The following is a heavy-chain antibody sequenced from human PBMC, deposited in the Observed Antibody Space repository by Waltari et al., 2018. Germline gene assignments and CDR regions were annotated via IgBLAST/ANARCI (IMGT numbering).Heavy chain of an antibody. J-gene: IGHJ2*01. D-gene: IGHD6-19*01. CDR3: ASTGYSSGWYKGVGWYFDL. V-gene: IGHV3-48*01. Sequence: EVQLVESGGGLVQPGGSLRLSCAASGFTFSSYSMNWVRQAPGKGLEWVSYISSRSSTIYYADSVKGRFTISRDNAKNSLYLQMNSLRAEDTAVYYCASTGYSSGWYKGVGWYFDLWGRGTLVTVSS. CDR1: GFTFSSYS. CDR2: ISSRSSTI.